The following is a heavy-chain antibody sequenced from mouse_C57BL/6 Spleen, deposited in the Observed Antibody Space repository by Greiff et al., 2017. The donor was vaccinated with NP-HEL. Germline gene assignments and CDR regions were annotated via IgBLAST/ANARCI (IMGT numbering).Heavy chain of an antibody. CDR2: IWRGGST. CDR3: AKNYDEGAPYFDY. V-gene: IGHV2-5*01. D-gene: IGHD2-12*01. Sequence: VQVVESGPGLVQPSQSLSITCTVSGFSLTSYGVHWVRQSPGKGLEWLGVIWRGGSTDYNAAFMSRLSITKDNSKSQVFFKMNSLQADDTAIYDCAKNYDEGAPYFDYWGQGTTLTVSS. J-gene: IGHJ2*01. CDR1: GFSLTSYG.